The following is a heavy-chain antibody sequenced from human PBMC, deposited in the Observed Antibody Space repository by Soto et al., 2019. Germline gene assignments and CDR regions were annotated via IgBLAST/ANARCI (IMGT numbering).Heavy chain of an antibody. J-gene: IGHJ5*02. CDR1: GGPISWYH. V-gene: IGHV4-59*01. CDR3: ARDMHPGFPQYFDP. Sequence: LSLTWMVSGGPISWYHWSGVRQFPGKGLEWIAYTSYTGNTNYNPSLQSRVAISMDTSKNQLSLKLTPMTAADTAVYYCARDMHPGFPQYFDPPDQGPFLTVS. D-gene: IGHD5-12*01. CDR2: TSYTGNT.